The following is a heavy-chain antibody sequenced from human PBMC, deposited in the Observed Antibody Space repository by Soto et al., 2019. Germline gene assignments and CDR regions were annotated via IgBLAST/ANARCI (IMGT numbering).Heavy chain of an antibody. V-gene: IGHV1-8*01. Sequence: ASVKVACKTSGYTFTNNGVSWVRQATGQGPEWLGWMNPDSGDTGYAQNFQGRVTMTRDTSISTAYMELSSLTSKDTAVYYCARVGGNWNDDYFDYWGQGTLVTVSS. CDR1: GYTFTNNG. D-gene: IGHD1-1*01. CDR2: MNPDSGDT. CDR3: ARVGGNWNDDYFDY. J-gene: IGHJ4*02.